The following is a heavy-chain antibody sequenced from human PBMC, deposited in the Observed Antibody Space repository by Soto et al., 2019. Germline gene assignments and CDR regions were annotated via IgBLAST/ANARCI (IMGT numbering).Heavy chain of an antibody. CDR2: IIPIFGTA. J-gene: IGHJ6*02. D-gene: IGHD2-21*01. CDR1: GVTFSSYA. CDR3: ARDPAINQMWSSIRPYYYGMDV. Sequence: SVKVSCKASGVTFSSYAISWVRQAPGQGLEWMGGIIPIFGTANYAQKFQGRVTITADESTSTAYMELSSLRSEDTAVYYCARDPAINQMWSSIRPYYYGMDVWGQGTTVTVSS. V-gene: IGHV1-69*13.